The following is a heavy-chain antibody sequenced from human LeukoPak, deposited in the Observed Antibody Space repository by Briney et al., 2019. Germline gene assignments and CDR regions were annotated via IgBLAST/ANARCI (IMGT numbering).Heavy chain of an antibody. Sequence: TLSLTCTVSGASISSGGYFWTWIRQHPGKGLEWIGYISYSGSPYYSPSLESRVTISADTSQNQFSLKLNSVTAADTAIYYCARLFCSGASCSRGGGFDYWGQGTLATVSS. J-gene: IGHJ4*02. CDR2: ISYSGSP. CDR1: GASISSGGYF. V-gene: IGHV4-31*03. D-gene: IGHD2-15*01. CDR3: ARLFCSGASCSRGGGFDY.